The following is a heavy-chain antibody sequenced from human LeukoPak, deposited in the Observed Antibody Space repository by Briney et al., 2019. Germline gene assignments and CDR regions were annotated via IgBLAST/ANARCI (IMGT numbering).Heavy chain of an antibody. V-gene: IGHV1-46*01. D-gene: IGHD4-23*01. CDR2: INPSGGST. CDR1: GYTFTSYY. Sequence: ASVKVSCKASGYTFTSYYMHWVRQAPGQGLEWMGLINPSGGSTSYAQKFQGRVTMTRDMSTSTVYVELRSLRSEDTAVYYCARGVYGGNSTGYFDYWGQGILVTVSS. J-gene: IGHJ4*02. CDR3: ARGVYGGNSTGYFDY.